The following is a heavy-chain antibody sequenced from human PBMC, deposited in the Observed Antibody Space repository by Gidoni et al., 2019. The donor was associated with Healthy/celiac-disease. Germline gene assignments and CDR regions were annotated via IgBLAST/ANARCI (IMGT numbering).Heavy chain of an antibody. J-gene: IGHJ5*02. Sequence: EVQLVETGGGLIQPGGSLRLSCAASGFTVSSNYMSWVRQAPGKGLELVSVIYSGGRTYYADSVKGRFTIPRDNAKNTLYRQMNSLRAEDTAVYYCARELTRTGTTYNWFDPWGQGTLVTVSS. CDR2: IYSGGRT. D-gene: IGHD1-1*01. CDR3: ARELTRTGTTYNWFDP. CDR1: GFTVSSNY. V-gene: IGHV3-53*02.